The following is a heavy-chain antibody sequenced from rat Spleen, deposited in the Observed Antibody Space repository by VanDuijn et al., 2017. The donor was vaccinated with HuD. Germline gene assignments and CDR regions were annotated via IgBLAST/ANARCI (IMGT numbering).Heavy chain of an antibody. J-gene: IGHJ1*01. Sequence: RSLKLSCAASGFIFSDHFMAWVRQAPKMGLAWVATISYDGSDTYYRDSVKGRFTLSRDNAKSTLYLQMDSLKSEDTATYYCAGAGYLRDWYFDFCGLGTMVAVSS. V-gene: IGHV5-7*01. CDR1: GFIFSDHF. CDR2: ISYDGSDT. D-gene: IGHD2-5*01. CDR3: AGAGYLRDWYFDF.